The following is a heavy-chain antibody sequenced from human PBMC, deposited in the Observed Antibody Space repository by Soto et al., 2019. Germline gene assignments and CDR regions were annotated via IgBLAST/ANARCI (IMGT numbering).Heavy chain of an antibody. CDR1: GGSISSGDYY. J-gene: IGHJ5*02. D-gene: IGHD3-10*01. CDR3: ARVVHYYGSGSYYWFDP. CDR2: IYYSGSA. Sequence: SETLSLTCTVSGGSISSGDYYWSWIRQPPGKGLEWIGYIYYSGSAYYNPSLKSRVTISVDTSKNQFSLKLSSVTAADTAVYYCARVVHYYGSGSYYWFDPWGQGTLVTVSS. V-gene: IGHV4-30-4*01.